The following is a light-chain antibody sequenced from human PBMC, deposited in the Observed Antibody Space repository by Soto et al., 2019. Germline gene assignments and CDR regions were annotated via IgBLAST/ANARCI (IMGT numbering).Light chain of an antibody. Sequence: QSVLTQPASVSGSPGQSITISCTGTSSDVGGYNYVSWYQQHPGKAPKLMIYEVSNRPSGVSNRFSGSKSGNTASLTISGIQAEDEADYYCISYTRSSTLVVFGVGTKLTVL. CDR1: SSDVGGYNY. J-gene: IGLJ2*01. V-gene: IGLV2-14*01. CDR3: ISYTRSSTLVV. CDR2: EVS.